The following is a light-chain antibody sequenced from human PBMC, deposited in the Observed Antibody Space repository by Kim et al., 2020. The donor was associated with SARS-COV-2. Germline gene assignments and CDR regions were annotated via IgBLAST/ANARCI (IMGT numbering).Light chain of an antibody. CDR3: QQYNSYSRT. Sequence: DIQMTQSPSTLSASVGDRVTITCRASQSISSWLAWYQQKPEKAPKLLIYKASSLESGVPSRFSGSGSGTEFTLTISSLQPDDFATYYCQQYNSYSRTFGQGTKVDIK. CDR2: KAS. V-gene: IGKV1-5*03. CDR1: QSISSW. J-gene: IGKJ1*01.